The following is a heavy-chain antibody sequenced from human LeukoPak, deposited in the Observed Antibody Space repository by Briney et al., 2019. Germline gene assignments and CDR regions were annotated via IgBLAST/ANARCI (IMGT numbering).Heavy chain of an antibody. J-gene: IGHJ6*03. CDR3: ARVARGDYDYYYMDV. CDR1: GFTFSSYA. D-gene: IGHD3-10*01. V-gene: IGHV3-30*04. Sequence: PGRSLRLSCAASGFTFSSYAMHWVRQAPGKGLEWVAVISYDGSNKYYADSVKGRFTISRDNAKNTLYLQMNSLRAEDTAPYYCARVARGDYDYYYMDVWGKGTTVTVSS. CDR2: ISYDGSNK.